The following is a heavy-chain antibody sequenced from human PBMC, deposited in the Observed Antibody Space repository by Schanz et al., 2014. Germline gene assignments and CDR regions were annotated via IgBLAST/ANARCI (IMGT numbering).Heavy chain of an antibody. D-gene: IGHD6-13*01. Sequence: QVQLVQSGAEVKKPGSSMKVSCKASGYTFTSYGINWVRQAPGQGLEWMGWINPNSGTTNYAQKFQGWVTMTRDTSISTAYMELSRLKSDDTAVYYCASSGAGYSSSWDFDYWGQGTLVTVSS. CDR2: INPNSGTT. V-gene: IGHV1-2*04. CDR1: GYTFTSYG. J-gene: IGHJ4*02. CDR3: ASSGAGYSSSWDFDY.